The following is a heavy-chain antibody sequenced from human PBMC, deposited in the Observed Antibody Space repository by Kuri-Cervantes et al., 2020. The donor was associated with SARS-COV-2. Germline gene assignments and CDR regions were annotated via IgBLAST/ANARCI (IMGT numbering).Heavy chain of an antibody. CDR3: ARVIAAAGREGY. CDR2: IYYSGST. Sequence: GSLRLSCTVSGGSISSSSYYWGWIRQPPGKGLEWIGSIYYSGSTYYNPSLKSRVTISVDTSKNQFSLKLSSVTAADTAVYYCARVIAAAGREGYWGQGTLVTVSS. J-gene: IGHJ4*02. V-gene: IGHV4-39*01. D-gene: IGHD6-13*01. CDR1: GGSISSSSYY.